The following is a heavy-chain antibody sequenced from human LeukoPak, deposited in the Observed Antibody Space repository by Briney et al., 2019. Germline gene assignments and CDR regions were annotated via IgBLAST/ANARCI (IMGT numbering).Heavy chain of an antibody. V-gene: IGHV4-38-2*02. Sequence: SETLSLTCTVSGYSISSGYYWGWIRQPPGKGLEWIGSIYHSGSTYYNPSLKSRVTISVDTSKNQFSLKLSSVTAADTAVYYCASVVNYDFWSGYSDYWGQGTLVTVSS. CDR3: ASVVNYDFWSGYSDY. CDR1: GYSISSGYY. CDR2: IYHSGST. J-gene: IGHJ4*02. D-gene: IGHD3-3*01.